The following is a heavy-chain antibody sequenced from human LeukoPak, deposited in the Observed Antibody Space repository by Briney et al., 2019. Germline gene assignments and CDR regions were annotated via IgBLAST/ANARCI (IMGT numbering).Heavy chain of an antibody. CDR2: IKSKTDGGTT. CDR3: TTAWEYYYEGYFDL. CDR1: GFTFSNAW. D-gene: IGHD3-22*01. V-gene: IGHV3-15*01. J-gene: IGHJ2*01. Sequence: AGGSLRLSCAASGFTFSNAWMSWVRQAPGKGLEWVGRIKSKTDGGTTDYAAPVKGRFTISRDDSKNTLYLQMNSLKTEDTAVYYCTTAWEYYYEGYFDLWGRGTLVTVSS.